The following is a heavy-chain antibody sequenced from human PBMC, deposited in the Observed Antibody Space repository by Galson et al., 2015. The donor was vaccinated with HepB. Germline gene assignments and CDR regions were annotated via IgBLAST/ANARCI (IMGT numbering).Heavy chain of an antibody. CDR3: GRLELGACWSASYHFDY. D-gene: IGHD3-3*01. V-gene: IGHV3-66*02. CDR2: FYSDDNT. CDR1: GITVRTNY. J-gene: IGHJ4*02. Sequence: SLRLSCAASGITVRTNYMPWVRQAPGKGLEWVSVFYSDDNTYYADSVKGRFTICRDNSKNTLYLQMKRLRPEDTAVYYCGRLELGACWSASYHFDYWGQGTLVTVSS.